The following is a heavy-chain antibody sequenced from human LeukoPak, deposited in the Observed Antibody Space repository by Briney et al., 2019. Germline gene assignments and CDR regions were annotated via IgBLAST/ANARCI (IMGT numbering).Heavy chain of an antibody. J-gene: IGHJ4*02. V-gene: IGHV4-59*08. CDR3: ARRKDYHDSSGYFYYFDY. CDR2: IYYSGST. D-gene: IGHD3-22*01. Sequence: PSETLSLTCTVSGGSISSYYWSWIRQPPGKGLEWIGYIYYSGSTNYNPSLKSRVTISVDTSKNQLSLKLSSVTAADTAVYYCARRKDYHDSSGYFYYFDYWGQGTLVTVSS. CDR1: GGSISSYY.